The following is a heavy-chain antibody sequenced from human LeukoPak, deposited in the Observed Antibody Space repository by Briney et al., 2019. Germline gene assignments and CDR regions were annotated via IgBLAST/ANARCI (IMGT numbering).Heavy chain of an antibody. Sequence: GGSLRLSCAASGFTFDDYGMSWVRQAPGKGLEWVSGINWNGGSTGYTDSVKGRFTISRDNAKNSLHLQMNSLRAEDTALYYCARGYSGSYYYYFDYWGQGTLVTVSS. V-gene: IGHV3-20*04. CDR1: GFTFDDYG. D-gene: IGHD1-26*01. J-gene: IGHJ4*02. CDR3: ARGYSGSYYYYFDY. CDR2: INWNGGST.